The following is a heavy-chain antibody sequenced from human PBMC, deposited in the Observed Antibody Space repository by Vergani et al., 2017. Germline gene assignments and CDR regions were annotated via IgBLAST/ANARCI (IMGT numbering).Heavy chain of an antibody. D-gene: IGHD4-23*01. CDR2: ISGSGGIT. CDR3: AKDIHGGNFDY. CDR1: GFTFSSYA. J-gene: IGHJ4*02. V-gene: IGHV3-23*01. Sequence: EVQLLESGGGLVQPGGSLRLLCAASGFTFSSYAMSWVRQAPGKGLEWVSAISGSGGITYYADAGKGRFTISGHNSKNTLYLQMNILRAEDTAVYYCAKDIHGGNFDYWGQGTLVTVSS.